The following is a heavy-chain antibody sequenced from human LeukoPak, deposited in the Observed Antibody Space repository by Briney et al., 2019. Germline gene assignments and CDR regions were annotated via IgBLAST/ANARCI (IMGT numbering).Heavy chain of an antibody. D-gene: IGHD4-11*01. J-gene: IGHJ4*01. Sequence: GGSLRLSCAASGFMLSDYGTHWVRPGPGKGLEWGAVIWSDGSNRVYGGSVKGRFTISRDNSQNTVFLQMNSLRAEDTAMYYCVRDAQRGFDYSNSLKYWGHGTLVTVSS. CDR2: IWSDGSNR. CDR1: GFMLSDYG. V-gene: IGHV3-33*01. CDR3: VRDAQRGFDYSNSLKY.